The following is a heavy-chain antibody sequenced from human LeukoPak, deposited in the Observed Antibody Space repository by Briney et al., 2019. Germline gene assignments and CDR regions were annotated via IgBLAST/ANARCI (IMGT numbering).Heavy chain of an antibody. CDR1: GYTFTSYG. D-gene: IGHD3-22*01. CDR2: IGTYNGNT. CDR3: ATAPKEYYYDSSGYAGGLGY. V-gene: IGHV1-18*01. J-gene: IGHJ4*02. Sequence: GASVKVSCKASGYTFTSYGISWVRQAPGQGLEWMGWIGTYNGNTNYAQKFQGRVTMTEDTSTDTAYMELSSLRSEDTAVYYCATAPKEYYYDSSGYAGGLGYWGQGTLVTVSS.